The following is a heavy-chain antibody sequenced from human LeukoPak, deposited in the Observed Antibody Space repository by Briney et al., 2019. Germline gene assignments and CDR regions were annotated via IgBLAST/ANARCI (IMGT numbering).Heavy chain of an antibody. V-gene: IGHV4-31*03. CDR3: ARDLTGAAGTG. J-gene: IGHJ4*02. CDR1: GGSISSGDYF. CDR2: IYYSGST. Sequence: PSETLSLTCTVSGGSISSGDYFWNWIRQHPGKGLEWIGYIYYSGSTYYNPSLKSRVAISVDTSKNQFSLTVSSVTAADTAVYYCARDLTGAAGTGWGQGTLVTVSS. D-gene: IGHD6-13*01.